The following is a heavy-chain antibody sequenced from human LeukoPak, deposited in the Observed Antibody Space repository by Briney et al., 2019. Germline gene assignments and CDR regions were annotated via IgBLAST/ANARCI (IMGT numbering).Heavy chain of an antibody. V-gene: IGHV4-61*02. D-gene: IGHD3-3*01. CDR3: ARTHYDFWSGYHPGEKDFDY. CDR1: GGSISSGSYY. CDR2: IYTSGST. J-gene: IGHJ4*02. Sequence: PSQTLSLTCTVSGGSISSGSYYWSWIRQPAGKGLEWIGRIYTSGSTNYNPSLKSRVTISVDTSKNQFSLKLSSVTAADTAVYYCARTHYDFWSGYHPGEKDFDYWGQGTLVTVSS.